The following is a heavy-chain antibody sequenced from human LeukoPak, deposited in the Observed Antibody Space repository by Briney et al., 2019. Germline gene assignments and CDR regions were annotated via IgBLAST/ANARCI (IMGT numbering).Heavy chain of an antibody. CDR3: ARGALKYSSDFDY. V-gene: IGHV1-2*02. J-gene: IGHJ4*02. Sequence: GASVKVSCKASGYTFTGYYMHWVRQAPGQGLEWMGWINPNSGGTNYAQKFQGRVTMTRDTSISTAYMELSRLRSDDTAVYYRARGALKYSSDFDYWGQGTLVTVSS. CDR1: GYTFTGYY. D-gene: IGHD6-25*01. CDR2: INPNSGGT.